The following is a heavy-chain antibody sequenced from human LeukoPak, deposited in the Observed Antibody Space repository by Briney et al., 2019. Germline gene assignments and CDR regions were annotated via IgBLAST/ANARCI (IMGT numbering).Heavy chain of an antibody. J-gene: IGHJ4*02. V-gene: IGHV4-59*08. Sequence: PSETLSLTCTVSGGPIGNNYWTWIRQPPGKGLEYIGYIYYTGATNYNPSLKSRVTISVDTSKSQFSLKLSSVTAADTAVYFCAKYGNSGWVIDNWGQGALVTVSS. CDR3: AKYGNSGWVIDN. CDR2: IYYTGAT. D-gene: IGHD6-19*01. CDR1: GGPIGNNY.